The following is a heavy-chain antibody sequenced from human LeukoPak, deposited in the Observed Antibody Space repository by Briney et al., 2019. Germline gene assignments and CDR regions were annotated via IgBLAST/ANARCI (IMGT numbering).Heavy chain of an antibody. CDR2: IYSGGST. Sequence: GGSLRLSCAASGFTVSSNYMSWVRQAPGKGLEWVSVIYSGGSTYYADSVKGRFTISRDNSKNTLYLQMNSLRAEDTAVYYCARYYYDSSGYYYRFDYWGQGTLVTVSS. J-gene: IGHJ4*02. V-gene: IGHV3-66*01. CDR3: ARYYYDSSGYYYRFDY. CDR1: GFTVSSNY. D-gene: IGHD3-22*01.